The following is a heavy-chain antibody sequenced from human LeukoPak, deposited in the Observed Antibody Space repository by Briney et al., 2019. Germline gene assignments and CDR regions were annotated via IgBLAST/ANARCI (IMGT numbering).Heavy chain of an antibody. CDR2: ISGSGGST. J-gene: IGHJ4*02. CDR3: AKSRVGYVALDY. D-gene: IGHD5-12*01. V-gene: IGHV3-23*01. Sequence: GGSLRLSCAASGFTFSSYSMSWVRQAPGKGLEWVSAISGSGGSTYYADSVKGRFTISRDNSKNTLYLQMNSLRAEDTAVYYCAKSRVGYVALDYWGQGTLVTVSS. CDR1: GFTFSSYS.